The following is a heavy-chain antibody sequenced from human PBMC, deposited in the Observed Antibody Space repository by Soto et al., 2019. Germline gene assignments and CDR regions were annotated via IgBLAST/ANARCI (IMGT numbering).Heavy chain of an antibody. CDR3: ARLLYGDGYPDSVLDY. CDR2: IYPGDSDT. J-gene: IGHJ4*02. Sequence: GESLKISCKGSGYRFTSYWIGWVRQMPGKGLEWMAIIYPGDSDTRYSPSFQGQVTISADKSISTAYLQWSSLKASDTAMYYCARLLYGDGYPDSVLDYWGQGTLVTVSS. V-gene: IGHV5-51*01. CDR1: GYRFTSYW. D-gene: IGHD5-12*01.